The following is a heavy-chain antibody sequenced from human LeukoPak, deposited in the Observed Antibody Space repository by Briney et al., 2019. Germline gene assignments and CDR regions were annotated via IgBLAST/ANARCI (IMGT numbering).Heavy chain of an antibody. J-gene: IGHJ4*02. CDR1: GFNISTYW. CDR3: AKVGSTSWYLDY. CDR2: IKQDGSEK. D-gene: IGHD2-2*01. Sequence: QAGGSLRLSCAASGFNISTYWMSWVRQAPGRGLEWVANIKQDGSEKYYVDSVKGRFTISRDNAKNSLYLQMNSLRAEDTALYYCAKVGSTSWYLDYWGQGILVTVSS. V-gene: IGHV3-7*01.